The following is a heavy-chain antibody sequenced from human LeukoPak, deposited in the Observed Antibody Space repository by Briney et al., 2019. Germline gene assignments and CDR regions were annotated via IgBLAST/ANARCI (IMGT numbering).Heavy chain of an antibody. V-gene: IGHV3-21*01. Sequence: AGGSLRLSCAGAGFSITDHHMDWVRQAPGKGLEWLSSISSTSTYIYYADSVKGRFTISRDNAKNSLYLQMNCLRDEDTAVYYCARDSSYALTKYYHMDVWGKGTTVTVSS. CDR3: ARDSSYALTKYYHMDV. CDR1: GFSITDHH. J-gene: IGHJ6*03. D-gene: IGHD2-2*01. CDR2: ISSTSTYI.